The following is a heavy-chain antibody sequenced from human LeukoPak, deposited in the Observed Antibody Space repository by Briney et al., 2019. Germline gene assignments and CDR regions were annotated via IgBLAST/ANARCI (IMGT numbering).Heavy chain of an antibody. J-gene: IGHJ4*02. Sequence: GGSLRLSCSASGFTFSNYAMSWVRQAPGKGLEWVSYISSSSSTIYYADSVKGRFTISRDNAKNSLYLQMNSLRAEDTAVYYCAREEHDYVWGSYRYFDYWGQGTLVTVSS. CDR1: GFTFSNYA. V-gene: IGHV3-48*04. CDR3: AREEHDYVWGSYRYFDY. CDR2: ISSSSSTI. D-gene: IGHD3-16*02.